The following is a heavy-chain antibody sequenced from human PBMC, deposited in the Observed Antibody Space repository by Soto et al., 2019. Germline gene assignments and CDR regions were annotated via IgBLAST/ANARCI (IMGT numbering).Heavy chain of an antibody. CDR1: GYSFSNFW. CDR2: VYPGDSDT. J-gene: IGHJ6*02. V-gene: IGHV5-51*01. CDR3: ARQVLQAPHYGMDV. Sequence: GESLKISCKASGYSFSNFWIGWVRQMPWKGLEWMGVVYPGDSDTVYSPSFQGQVTISADKSISTAYLQWSSLKASDTAMYYCARQVLQAPHYGMDVWGQGTTVTVSS.